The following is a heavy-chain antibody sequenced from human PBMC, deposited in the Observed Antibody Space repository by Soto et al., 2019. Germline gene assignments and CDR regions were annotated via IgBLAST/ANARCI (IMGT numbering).Heavy chain of an antibody. CDR3: ASAYYYGSGSYYLFFDY. D-gene: IGHD3-10*01. CDR1: GGTFSSYA. J-gene: IGHJ4*02. Sequence: QVQLVQSGAEVKKPGSSVKVSCKASGGTFSSYAISWVRQAPGQGLEWMGGIIPIFGSANYAQKFQGRVTITADESTSTAYMELSSLRSEDTAVYYCASAYYYGSGSYYLFFDYWGQGTLVTVSS. CDR2: IIPIFGSA. V-gene: IGHV1-69*12.